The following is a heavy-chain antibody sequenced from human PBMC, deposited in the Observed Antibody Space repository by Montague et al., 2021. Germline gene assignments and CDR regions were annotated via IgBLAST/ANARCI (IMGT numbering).Heavy chain of an antibody. CDR1: GYNFITYY. J-gene: IGHJ4*02. Sequence: QSGAEVKKPGESLKISCKGSGYNFITYYIAWVRQMPGKGLEWMGIISPGDSDTRYSPSFQGQVTISADKSISTAYLQWGSLRASDTAIYYCVRHGPDYDDRGDVWGQGTLVTVSS. V-gene: IGHV5-51*01. D-gene: IGHD3-16*01. CDR2: ISPGDSDT. CDR3: VRHGPDYDDRGDV.